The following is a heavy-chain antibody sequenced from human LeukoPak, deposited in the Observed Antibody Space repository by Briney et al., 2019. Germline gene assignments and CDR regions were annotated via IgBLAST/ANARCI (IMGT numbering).Heavy chain of an antibody. Sequence: GASVKVSCKASGYTFTGYYMHWVRQAPGQGLEWMGWINPNSGGTNYAQKFQGRVTMTRDTSISTAYMELSRLRSDDTAVYYCARVKVVRGVQYYYMDVWGKGTTVTVSS. CDR3: ARVKVVRGVQYYYMDV. D-gene: IGHD3-10*01. V-gene: IGHV1-2*02. J-gene: IGHJ6*03. CDR2: INPNSGGT. CDR1: GYTFTGYY.